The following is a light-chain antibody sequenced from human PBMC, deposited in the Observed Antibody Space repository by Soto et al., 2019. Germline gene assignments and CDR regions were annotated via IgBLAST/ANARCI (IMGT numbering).Light chain of an antibody. CDR2: AAS. CDR3: QHYNTWWT. V-gene: IGKV3-15*01. Sequence: EIVLTQSPATLSLSPGERATLSCRASETIRNLLPCYQQKPGQAPRLLIYAASPRAAGIYPWFGGSASGAEFTLTISRLQSEDFGVYYRQHYNTWWTFGQGTKVDIK. J-gene: IGKJ1*01. CDR1: ETIRNL.